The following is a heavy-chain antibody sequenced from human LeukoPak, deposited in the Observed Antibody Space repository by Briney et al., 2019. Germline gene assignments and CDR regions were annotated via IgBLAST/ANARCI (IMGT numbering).Heavy chain of an antibody. Sequence: GGSLRLSCAASGFALSRYYMNWVRQTPGKGLEWVSLITTSTTTIEYADSVKGRFTISRDNARNSLYLEMNSLRDEDTAVYYCARQGPAGHLDHWGQGTLVTVSS. CDR1: GFALSRYY. V-gene: IGHV3-48*02. J-gene: IGHJ4*02. CDR2: ITTSTTTI. D-gene: IGHD6-13*01. CDR3: ARQGPAGHLDH.